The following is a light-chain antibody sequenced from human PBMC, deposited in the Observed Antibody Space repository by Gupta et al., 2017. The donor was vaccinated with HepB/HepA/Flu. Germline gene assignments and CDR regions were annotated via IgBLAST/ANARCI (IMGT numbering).Light chain of an antibody. CDR1: QSVSNN. V-gene: IGKV3-15*01. J-gene: IGKJ2*01. CDR2: GIS. Sequence: EIVMIQSPPTLSVSPGETATLSCRASQSVSNNLAWYQKKPGQAPRLLIYGISTRATGIPARFSGSGSGTDXSLTISXRQPEDYAVYYCQQYNNWPPHTFGXGTKVEIK. CDR3: QQYNNWPPHT.